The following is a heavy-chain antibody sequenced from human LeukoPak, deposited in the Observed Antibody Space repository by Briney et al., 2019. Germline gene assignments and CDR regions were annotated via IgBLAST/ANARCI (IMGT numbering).Heavy chain of an antibody. D-gene: IGHD4-17*01. V-gene: IGHV4-59*01. CDR1: GGSISSYY. Sequence: SETLSLTCTVSGGSISSYYWSWIRQPPEKGLEWIAYIYYSGTTNYNPSLKSRVTISVDTSKNQFSLRLSSVTAADTAVYYCASLTTVTQGYFDSWGQGTLVTVSS. CDR3: ASLTTVTQGYFDS. J-gene: IGHJ4*02. CDR2: IYYSGTT.